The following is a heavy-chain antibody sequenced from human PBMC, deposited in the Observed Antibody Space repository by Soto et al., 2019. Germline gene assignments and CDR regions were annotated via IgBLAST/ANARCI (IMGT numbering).Heavy chain of an antibody. J-gene: IGHJ4*02. Sequence: GASVKVSCKASGYTFTSYAMHWVRQAPGQRLEWMGWINAGNGNTKYSQKFQGRVTITRDTSASTAYMELSSLRPEDTAVYYCARDFKYSSGWYPSVERWGQGTLVTVSS. D-gene: IGHD6-19*01. CDR3: ARDFKYSSGWYPSVER. CDR2: INAGNGNT. V-gene: IGHV1-3*01. CDR1: GYTFTSYA.